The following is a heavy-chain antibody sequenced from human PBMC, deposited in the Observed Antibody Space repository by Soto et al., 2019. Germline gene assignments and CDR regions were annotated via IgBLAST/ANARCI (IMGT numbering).Heavy chain of an antibody. V-gene: IGHV4-30-2*01. CDR3: TRHSNSYRKVLDY. D-gene: IGHD1-26*01. CDR2: INHSGST. CDR1: GGSISSGGYS. Sequence: SETLSLTCAISGGSISSGGYSWSWIRQPPGKGLEWNGYINHSGSTSYNPSLKSRVTISVDRSKNQFPLKLRSVTAVDTAVYYCTRHSNSYRKVLDYWGKGTLVTVSS. J-gene: IGHJ4*02.